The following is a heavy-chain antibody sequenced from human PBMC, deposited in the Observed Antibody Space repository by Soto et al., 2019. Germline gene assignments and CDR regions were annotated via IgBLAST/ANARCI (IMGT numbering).Heavy chain of an antibody. D-gene: IGHD6-19*01. CDR3: ARTTDNSGWYIFDY. V-gene: IGHV2-70*11. CDR2: IDWDDDK. J-gene: IGHJ4*02. CDR1: GFSLTTSGMC. Sequence: PTLVNPTQTLTLTCSFSGFSLTTSGMCVSWIRQPPGKALEWLARIDWDDDKYYSTSLKTRLTISKDTSKNQVVLTMTNMDPVDTATYYCARTTDNSGWYIFDYWGQGTLVTVSS.